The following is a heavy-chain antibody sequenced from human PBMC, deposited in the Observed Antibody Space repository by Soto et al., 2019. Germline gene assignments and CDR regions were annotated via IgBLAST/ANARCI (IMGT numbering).Heavy chain of an antibody. CDR2: IHSSGSI. CDR1: GGSISSDDYY. V-gene: IGHV4-30-4*01. Sequence: TLSLTCTVSGGSISSDDYYWSWIRQAPGRGLEWIGYIHSSGSIYQNPSLKSRATMSIDTAGNQFSLKVSSVTVADTAVYYCARDLDGLHDDTSGPFPRPGWGQGTLVTVSS. CDR3: ARDLDGLHDDTSGPFPRPG. J-gene: IGHJ1*01. D-gene: IGHD3-22*01.